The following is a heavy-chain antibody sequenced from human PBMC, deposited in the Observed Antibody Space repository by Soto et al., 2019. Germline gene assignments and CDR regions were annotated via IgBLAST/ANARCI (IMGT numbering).Heavy chain of an antibody. Sequence: QVQLVQSGAEVTKPGSSVKVSCTASGDTFINYAISWVRQAPGQGLEWMGGIIPIFGTANYAQKFQGRVTISADGSTSTAYMELSSLRSEDTAVYYCARGRGYGYDYGLDVWGQGTTVTVSS. J-gene: IGHJ6*02. CDR3: ARGRGYGYDYGLDV. CDR2: IIPIFGTA. CDR1: GDTFINYA. V-gene: IGHV1-69*12. D-gene: IGHD5-18*01.